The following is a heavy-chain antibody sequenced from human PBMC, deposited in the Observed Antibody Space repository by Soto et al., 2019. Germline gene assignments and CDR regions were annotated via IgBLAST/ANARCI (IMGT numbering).Heavy chain of an antibody. J-gene: IGHJ4*02. V-gene: IGHV2-5*01. CDR3: AHSHYDFWSGPDFDY. D-gene: IGHD3-3*01. CDR1: GFSLSTSGVG. Sequence: SGPTLVNPAQTLTLTCTFSGFSLSTSGVGVGWIRQPPGKALEWLALIYWNDDKRYSPSLKSRLTITKDTSKNQVVLTMTNMDPVDTATYYCAHSHYDFWSGPDFDYWGQGTLVTVSS. CDR2: IYWNDDK.